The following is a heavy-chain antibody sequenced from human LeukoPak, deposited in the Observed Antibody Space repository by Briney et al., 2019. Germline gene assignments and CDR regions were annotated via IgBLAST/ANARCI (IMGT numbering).Heavy chain of an antibody. CDR2: INPNSGGT. J-gene: IGHJ4*02. V-gene: IGHV1-2*02. CDR3: AREWNAVDY. D-gene: IGHD1-1*01. Sequence: GASVKVSCKASGYTFTSYDINWVRQATGQGLEWMGWINPNSGGTNYAQKFQGRVTMTRDTSISTAYMELSRLRSDDTAVYYCAREWNAVDYWGQGTLVTVSS. CDR1: GYTFTSYD.